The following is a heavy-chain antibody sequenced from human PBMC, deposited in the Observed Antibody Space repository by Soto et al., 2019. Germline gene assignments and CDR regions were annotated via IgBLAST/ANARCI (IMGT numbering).Heavy chain of an antibody. CDR3: ARAIEAAMVAIPNFDY. J-gene: IGHJ4*02. D-gene: IGHD5-18*01. V-gene: IGHV1-46*01. CDR1: GYTFTSYY. Sequence: QVQLVQSGAEVKKPGASVKVSCKASGYTFTSYYMHWVRQAPGQGLEWMGIINPSGGSTSYAQKFQGRVTMTRDTSTSTVYMELSSLRSEDTAVYYCARAIEAAMVAIPNFDYWGQGTLVTVSS. CDR2: INPSGGST.